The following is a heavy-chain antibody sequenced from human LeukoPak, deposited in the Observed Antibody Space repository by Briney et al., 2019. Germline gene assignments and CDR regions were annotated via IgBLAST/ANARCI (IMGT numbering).Heavy chain of an antibody. CDR1: GFTFSTYW. V-gene: IGHV3-74*01. D-gene: IGHD3-3*01. Sequence: GGSLRPSCAASGFTFSTYWMHWVRQAPGKGLVWVSRINSDGSTTTYADSVKGRFTISRDNAKNTLYLQMNSLRAEDTAVYYCARAIFNDEGDYWGQGTLVTVSS. CDR2: INSDGSTT. CDR3: ARAIFNDEGDY. J-gene: IGHJ4*02.